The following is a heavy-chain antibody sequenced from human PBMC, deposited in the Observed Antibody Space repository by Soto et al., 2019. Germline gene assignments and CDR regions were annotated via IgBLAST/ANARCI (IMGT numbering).Heavy chain of an antibody. CDR1: GYTFTDYY. V-gene: IGHV1-69*13. CDR2: IITLFGTS. D-gene: IGHD5-12*01. J-gene: IGHJ4*02. CDR3: AREVGYGGVSAALRD. Sequence: GASVKVSCKTSGYTFTDYYMHWVRHAPGQGLEWMGGIITLFGTSNYAQNLQGRVTITADQSTSTAYMELNSLSSDDTAVYSCAREVGYGGVSAALRDWGQGTLVTVSS.